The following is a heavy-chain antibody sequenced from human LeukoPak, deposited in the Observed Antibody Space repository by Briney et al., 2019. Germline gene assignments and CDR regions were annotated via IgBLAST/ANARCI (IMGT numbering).Heavy chain of an antibody. CDR1: GYTFTSYW. V-gene: IGHV5-51*01. J-gene: IGHJ4*02. CDR3: ARRSPYTSGWYYFDY. CDR2: LYPGDSDT. D-gene: IGHD6-19*01. Sequence: GESLKISCQGSGYTFTSYWIAWVRQMPGKGLEWMGILYPGDSDTRYSPSFQGQVTISADKSISTAYLQWSSLKASDTAMYYCARRSPYTSGWYYFDYWGQGSLVTVSS.